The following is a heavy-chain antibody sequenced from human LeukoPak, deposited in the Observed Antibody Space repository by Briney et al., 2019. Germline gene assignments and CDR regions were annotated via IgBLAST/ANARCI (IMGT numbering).Heavy chain of an antibody. CDR3: DCSNTNCYAAGDY. CDR2: IQYDGSNK. Sequence: GGSLRLSCAASGFTFNTYAMHWVRQAPGKGLEWVAFIQYDGSNKYYADSVKGRFTISRDNSRNTLYLHMNNLRPEETALYYCDCSNTNCYAAGDYWGQGTLVTVSS. D-gene: IGHD2-2*01. CDR1: GFTFNTYA. J-gene: IGHJ4*02. V-gene: IGHV3-30*02.